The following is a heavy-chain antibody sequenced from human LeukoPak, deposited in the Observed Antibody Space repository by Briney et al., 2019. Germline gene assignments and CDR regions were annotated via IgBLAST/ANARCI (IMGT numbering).Heavy chain of an antibody. CDR1: GFTFSSYA. J-gene: IGHJ4*02. V-gene: IGHV3-64*01. D-gene: IGHD3-3*01. CDR3: ARGYDFWSGYWSHSDY. Sequence: PGGSLRLSCAASGFTFSSYAMHWVRQAPGKGLEYVSAISSNGGSTYYGNSVKGRYTISRDNSKNTLYLQMGSLRAEDMAVYYCARGYDFWSGYWSHSDYWGQGTLVTVSS. CDR2: ISSNGGST.